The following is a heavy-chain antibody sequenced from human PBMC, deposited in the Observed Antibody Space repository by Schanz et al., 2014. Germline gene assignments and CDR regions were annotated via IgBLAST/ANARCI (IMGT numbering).Heavy chain of an antibody. J-gene: IGHJ3*01. CDR2: VYMSAAST. D-gene: IGHD5-12*01. Sequence: DVQLVESGGGLVKPGGSLRLSCAASGFTVSSNYMSWVRQAPGKGLEWVSTVYMSAASTRYADSVKGRFIISRDSSKNTLFLQMNSLRPEDTALYFCARDEGRDGYNLAFDVWGQGTLVTVSS. CDR3: ARDEGRDGYNLAFDV. V-gene: IGHV3-66*01. CDR1: GFTVSSNY.